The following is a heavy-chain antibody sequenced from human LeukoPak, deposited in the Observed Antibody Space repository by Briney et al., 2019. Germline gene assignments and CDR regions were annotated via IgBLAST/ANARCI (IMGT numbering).Heavy chain of an antibody. CDR2: VYYTGAS. Sequence: SLRLSCSVSGFTLSNHWMSWVRQPPGKGLEWIGSVYYTGASYYNPSLKSRVTISIDTSKKHFSLKLTSVTAADTAVYYCARGAPPQNWGQGTLVTVSS. J-gene: IGHJ4*02. V-gene: IGHV4-4*02. CDR1: GFTLSNHW. CDR3: ARGAPPQN.